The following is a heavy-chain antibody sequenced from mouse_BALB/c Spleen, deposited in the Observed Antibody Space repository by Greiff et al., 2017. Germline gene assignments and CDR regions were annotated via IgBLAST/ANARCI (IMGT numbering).Heavy chain of an antibody. CDR1: GFTFNTYA. V-gene: IGHV10-1*02. D-gene: IGHD1-1*01. Sequence: EVHLVESGGGLVQPKGSLKLSCAASGFTFNTYAMNWVRQAPGKGLEWVARIRSKSNNYATYYADSVKDRFTISRDDSQSMLYLQMNNLKTEDTAMYYCVRESYGNAMDYWGQGTSVTVSS. CDR2: IRSKSNNYAT. J-gene: IGHJ4*01. CDR3: VRESYGNAMDY.